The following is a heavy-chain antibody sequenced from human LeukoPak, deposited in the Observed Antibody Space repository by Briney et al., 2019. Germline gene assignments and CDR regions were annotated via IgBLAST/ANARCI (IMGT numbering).Heavy chain of an antibody. J-gene: IGHJ6*03. CDR1: GGSISNYY. CDR3: ARERSSPVYYYYYMDV. D-gene: IGHD6-6*01. Sequence: SETLSLTCTVSGGSISNYYWSWIRQPAGKGLEWIGRIYTSGSTNYNPSLKSRVTMSVDTSKNQFSLKLGSVTAADTAVYYCARERSSPVYYYYYMDVWGKGTTVTVSS. V-gene: IGHV4-4*07. CDR2: IYTSGST.